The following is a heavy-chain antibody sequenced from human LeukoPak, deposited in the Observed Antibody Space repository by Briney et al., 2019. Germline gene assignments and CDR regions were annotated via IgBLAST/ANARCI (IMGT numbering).Heavy chain of an antibody. Sequence: GRSLRLSCAASGFTVRSSYMSWVRQAPGKGLEWVSVIYSGGSPDYADSAKGRFTISSDNSKNTLYLQMNSLRAEDTAVYYCARDGADNSGYYFGSLWGQGTMVTVSS. J-gene: IGHJ3*01. CDR1: GFTVRSSY. V-gene: IGHV3-53*01. CDR2: IYSGGSP. CDR3: ARDGADNSGYYFGSL. D-gene: IGHD3-22*01.